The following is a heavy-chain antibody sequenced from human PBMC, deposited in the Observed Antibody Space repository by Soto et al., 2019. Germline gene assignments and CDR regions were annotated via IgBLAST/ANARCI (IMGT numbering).Heavy chain of an antibody. CDR3: ALKVVTYYHN. CDR1: GYSFTSTY. J-gene: IGHJ4*02. CDR2: INPAGGTT. D-gene: IGHD2-21*02. V-gene: IGHV1-46*01. Sequence: QVQLVQSGAEVKKPGASVRISCRASGYSFTSTYVHWVRQAPGQGPGWMGIINPAGGTTYYAQKFQGRLTITSATSTDTVFMDLNDLMSEDTAVYFCALKVVTYYHNWGQGTLLTVSS.